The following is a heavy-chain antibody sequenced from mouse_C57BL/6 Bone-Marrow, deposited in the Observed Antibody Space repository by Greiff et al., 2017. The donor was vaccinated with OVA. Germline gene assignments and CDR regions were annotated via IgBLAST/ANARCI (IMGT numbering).Heavy chain of an antibody. CDR2: IDPENGDT. Sequence: EVQLQQSGAELVRPGASVKLSCTASGFNIKDDYMHWVKQRPEQGLEWIGWIDPENGDTEYASKFQGKATITADTSSNKAYLQLSSLTSEDTAVYYCTTMAYYYGSSYYAMDYWGQGTSVTVSS. D-gene: IGHD1-1*01. V-gene: IGHV14-4*01. J-gene: IGHJ4*01. CDR1: GFNIKDDY. CDR3: TTMAYYYGSSYYAMDY.